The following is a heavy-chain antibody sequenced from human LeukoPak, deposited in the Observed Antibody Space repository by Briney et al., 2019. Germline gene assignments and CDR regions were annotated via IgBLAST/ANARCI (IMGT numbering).Heavy chain of an antibody. D-gene: IGHD4-17*01. CDR3: ATTVTTRVDY. CDR2: ITSSGTHI. J-gene: IGHJ4*02. CDR1: GFTFSSFN. V-gene: IGHV3-21*04. Sequence: GGSLRLSCAASGFTFSSFNMNWVRQAPGKAMEWVSSITSSGTHIFYADSVRGRFTISRDNSKNTLYLQMNSLRAEDTAVYYCATTVTTRVDYWGQGTLVTVSS.